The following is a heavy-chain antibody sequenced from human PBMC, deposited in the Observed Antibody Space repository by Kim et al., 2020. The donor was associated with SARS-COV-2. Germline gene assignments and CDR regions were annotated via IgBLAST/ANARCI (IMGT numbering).Heavy chain of an antibody. CDR1: GFTFSDAW. CDR2: IKSKGGGEKR. V-gene: IGHV3-15*01. CDR3: VWSGFTYFAS. Sequence: GGSLRLSCAASGFTFSDAWMSWVRQAPGKGLEWVGLIKSKGGGEKRDYAASVKGRFTVSRDDSKNIIFIEMNSLKIEDTAVYFCVWSGFTYFASWGRGTLVTVSS. J-gene: IGHJ4*02. D-gene: IGHD3-3*01.